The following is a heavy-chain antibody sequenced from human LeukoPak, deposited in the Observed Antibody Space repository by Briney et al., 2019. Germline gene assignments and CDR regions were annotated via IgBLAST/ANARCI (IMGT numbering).Heavy chain of an antibody. J-gene: IGHJ4*02. D-gene: IGHD6-19*01. V-gene: IGHV3-7*01. Sequence: GGSLRLSCAASGFTFNNYWMSWVRQAPGKGLEWVANINQDGSEKHYVDSVKGRFTISRDNAKNSLYLQMNSLRAEDTAVCYCARGTIAVAGIDYWGQGTLVTVSS. CDR1: GFTFNNYW. CDR3: ARGTIAVAGIDY. CDR2: INQDGSEK.